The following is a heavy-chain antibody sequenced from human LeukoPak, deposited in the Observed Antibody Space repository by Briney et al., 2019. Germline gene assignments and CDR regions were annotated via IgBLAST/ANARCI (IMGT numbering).Heavy chain of an antibody. CDR1: GYSISSGYY. CDR3: ARVPLGADAFDI. CDR2: IYHSGST. V-gene: IGHV4-38-2*02. Sequence: SETLSPTCTVSGYSISSGYYWGWIRQPPGKGLEWIGSIYHSGSTYYNPSLKSRVTISVDTSKNQFSLKLSSVTAADTAVYYCARVPLGADAFDIWGQGTMVTVSS. J-gene: IGHJ3*02. D-gene: IGHD1-26*01.